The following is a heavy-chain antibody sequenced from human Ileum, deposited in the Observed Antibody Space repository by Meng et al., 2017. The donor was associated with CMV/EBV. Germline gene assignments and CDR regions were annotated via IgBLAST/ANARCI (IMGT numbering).Heavy chain of an antibody. CDR1: GFTFNSYW. J-gene: IGHJ6*02. CDR2: INSDGSST. D-gene: IGHD2-2*01. V-gene: IGHV3-74*01. Sequence: GESLKISCAASGFTFNSYWMHWVRQAPGKGLVWVSRINSDGSSTSYADSVKGRFTISRDNAKNTLYLQMNSLRAEDTAVYYCAREYTYCSSTSCSAGYYYYYGMDVWGQGTTVTVSS. CDR3: AREYTYCSSTSCSAGYYYYYGMDV.